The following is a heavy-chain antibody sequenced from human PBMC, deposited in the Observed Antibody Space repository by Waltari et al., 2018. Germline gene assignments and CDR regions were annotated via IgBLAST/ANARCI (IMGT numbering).Heavy chain of an antibody. CDR2: IYYSGST. D-gene: IGHD4-17*01. Sequence: QLQLQESGPGLVKPSETLSLTCTVPGGSLSSSSYYWGWIRQPPGKGLEWIGSIYYSGSTYYNPSLKSRVTISVDTSKNQFSLKLSSVTAADTAVYYCARTYGDYGYYFDYWGQGTLVTVSS. CDR3: ARTYGDYGYYFDY. CDR1: GGSLSSSSYY. J-gene: IGHJ4*02. V-gene: IGHV4-39*01.